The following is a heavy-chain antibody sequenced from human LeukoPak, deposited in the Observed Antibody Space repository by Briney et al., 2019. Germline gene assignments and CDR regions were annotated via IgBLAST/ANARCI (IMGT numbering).Heavy chain of an antibody. CDR3: AKGTSWQQAFDY. CDR1: GFTFSSYS. V-gene: IGHV3-21*04. J-gene: IGHJ4*02. Sequence: GGSLRLSCAASGFTFSSYSMNWVRQAPGKGLEWVSSISSSSSYIYYADSVKGRFTISRDNSKNTLHLQMNSLRAEDTAVYYCAKGTSWQQAFDYWGQGTLVTVSS. D-gene: IGHD6-13*01. CDR2: ISSSSSYI.